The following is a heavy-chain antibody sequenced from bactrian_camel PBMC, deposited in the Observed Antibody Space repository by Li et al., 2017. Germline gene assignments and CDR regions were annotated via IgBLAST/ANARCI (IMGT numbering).Heavy chain of an antibody. D-gene: IGHD3*01. CDR2: IYTDASIT. J-gene: IGHJ4*01. V-gene: IGHV3S1*01. CDR3: AKGPRSDCYAESWCSYEHNY. CDR1: EYIFKNAC. Sequence: HVQLVESGGGLVQPGGSLRISCAASEYIFKNACMGWLRQAPGKERKGVAAIYTDASITHYSDSVKGRFTISQDNAKNTMYLQLNSLESEDTAMYHCAKGPRSDCYAESWCSYEHNYWGQGT.